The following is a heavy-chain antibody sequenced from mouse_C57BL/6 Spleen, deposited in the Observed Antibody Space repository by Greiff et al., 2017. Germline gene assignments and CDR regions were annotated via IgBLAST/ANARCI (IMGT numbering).Heavy chain of an antibody. D-gene: IGHD2-1*01. CDR1: GFSLTSYG. V-gene: IGHV2-2*01. Sequence: VQLQQSGPGLVQPSQSLSITCTVSGFSLTSYGVHWVRQSPGKGLEWLGVIWSGGSTDYTAAFISRLSISKANSKSQVFFKMNSLQADDTAIYYWARENGNYVDWFAYWGQGTLVTVSA. J-gene: IGHJ3*01. CDR3: ARENGNYVDWFAY. CDR2: IWSGGST.